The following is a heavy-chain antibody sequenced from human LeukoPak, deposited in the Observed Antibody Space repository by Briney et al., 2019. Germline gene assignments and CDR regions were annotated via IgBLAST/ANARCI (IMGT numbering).Heavy chain of an antibody. V-gene: IGHV3-13*01. J-gene: IGHJ5*02. CDR3: ARGHMLTGYYNFAWFDP. Sequence: GGSLRLSCAASGFTFSSYDMHWVRQPAGKGLEWVSAIGTAGDTYYSHSVKGRFTISRENAKNSLYLHMNSLSAGDTAVYFCARGHMLTGYYNFAWFDPWGQGTLVTVSS. CDR2: IGTAGDT. CDR1: GFTFSSYD. D-gene: IGHD3-9*01.